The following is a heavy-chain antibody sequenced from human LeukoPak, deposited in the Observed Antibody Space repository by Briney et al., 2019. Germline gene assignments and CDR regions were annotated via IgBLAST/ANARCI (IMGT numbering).Heavy chain of an antibody. D-gene: IGHD5-18*01. V-gene: IGHV4-30-4*01. CDR3: ARDGRKKDTAIY. CDR2: IYYSGST. CDR1: GGSISSGDYY. J-gene: IGHJ4*02. Sequence: PSETLSLTCTVSGGSISSGDYYWSWIRQPPGKGLEWIGYIYYSGSTYYNPSLKSRVTISVDTSKNQFSLKLSSVTAADTAVCYCARDGRKKDTAIYWGQGTLVTVSS.